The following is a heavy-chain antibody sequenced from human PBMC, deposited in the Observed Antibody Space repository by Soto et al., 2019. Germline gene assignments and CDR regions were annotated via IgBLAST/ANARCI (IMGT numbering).Heavy chain of an antibody. Sequence: EVQLLESGGGLVQPGGSLRLSCAASGFTFSSYAMSWVRQAPGKGLEWVSAISGSGGSSYYADSVKGRFTISRDNSKNTLYLQMNSLRAEDTAVYYCAKYVYDYVWGSYCTYWGQGTLVTVSS. V-gene: IGHV3-23*01. D-gene: IGHD3-16*01. J-gene: IGHJ4*02. CDR3: AKYVYDYVWGSYCTY. CDR2: ISGSGGSS. CDR1: GFTFSSYA.